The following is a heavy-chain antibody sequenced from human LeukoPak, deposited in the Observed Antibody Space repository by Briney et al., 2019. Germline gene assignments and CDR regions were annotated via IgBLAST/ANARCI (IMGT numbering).Heavy chain of an antibody. V-gene: IGHV4-34*01. CDR1: GGSFSGYY. J-gene: IGHJ4*02. Sequence: SETLSLTCAVYGGSFSGYYWSWIRQPPGKGLEWIGEINHSGSTNYNPSLKSRVTISVDTSKNQFSLKLSSVSAADTAVYYCARGNYYDSTFDYWGQGTLVTVSS. CDR2: INHSGST. D-gene: IGHD3-22*01. CDR3: ARGNYYDSTFDY.